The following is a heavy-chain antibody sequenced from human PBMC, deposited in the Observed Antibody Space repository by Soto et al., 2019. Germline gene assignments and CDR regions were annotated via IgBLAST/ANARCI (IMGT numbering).Heavy chain of an antibody. Sequence: TLSVTCTVSGGSISSYYWSWIRQPPGKGLEWIGYIYYSGSTNYNPSLKSRVTISVDTSKNQFSLKLSSVTAADTAVYFCARVKVDSSGYFPKWFDPWGQGTLVTVSS. CDR2: IYYSGST. J-gene: IGHJ5*02. CDR3: ARVKVDSSGYFPKWFDP. D-gene: IGHD3-22*01. V-gene: IGHV4-59*01. CDR1: GGSISSYY.